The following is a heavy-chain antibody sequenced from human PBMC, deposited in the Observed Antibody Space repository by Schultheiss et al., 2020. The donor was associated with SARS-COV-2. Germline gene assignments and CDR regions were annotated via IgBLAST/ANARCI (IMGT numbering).Heavy chain of an antibody. J-gene: IGHJ3*02. CDR3: ARGYCSSTSCYTPDAFDI. CDR2: IYYSGST. Sequence: SETLSLTCTVSGGSISSYYWSWIRQPPGKGLEWIGYIYYSGSTYYNPSLKSRVTISVDTSKNQFSLKLSSVTAADTAVYYCARGYCSSTSCYTPDAFDIWGQGTMVTVSS. D-gene: IGHD2-2*02. CDR1: GGSISSYY. V-gene: IGHV4-59*12.